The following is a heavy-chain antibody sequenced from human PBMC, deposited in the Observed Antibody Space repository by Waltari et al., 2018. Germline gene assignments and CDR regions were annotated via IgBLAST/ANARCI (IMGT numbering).Heavy chain of an antibody. CDR3: AMGRTYYYYYMDV. Sequence: EVQLVETGGGLIQPGGSLRLSCAASGFTVSSNYMSWVRQAPGKGLEWVSVIYSGGSTYYADSVKGRFTISRDNSKNTLYLQMNSLRVEDTAVYYCAMGRTYYYYYMDVWGKGTTVTVSS. V-gene: IGHV3-53*02. CDR1: GFTVSSNY. CDR2: IYSGGST. J-gene: IGHJ6*03.